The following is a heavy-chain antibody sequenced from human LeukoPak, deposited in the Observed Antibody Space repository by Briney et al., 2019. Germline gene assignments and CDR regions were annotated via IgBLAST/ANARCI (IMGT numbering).Heavy chain of an antibody. CDR3: ARDEATMIPRLPDY. D-gene: IGHD3-22*01. CDR1: GFTFSSYA. CDR2: ISSNGGST. Sequence: GGSLRLSCAASGFTFSSYAMHWVRPAPGKGLEYVSAISSNGGSTYYANSVKGRFTISRDNSKNTLYLEMGRLRAEDMAVYYCARDEATMIPRLPDYWGQGTLVTVSS. V-gene: IGHV3-64*01. J-gene: IGHJ4*02.